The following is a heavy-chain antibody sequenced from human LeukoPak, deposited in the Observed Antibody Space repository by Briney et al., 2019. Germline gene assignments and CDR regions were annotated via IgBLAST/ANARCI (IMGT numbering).Heavy chain of an antibody. Sequence: GGSLRLSCAASGFTFSSYGMHWVRQAPGKGLERVAVIWYDGSNKYYADSAKGRFTISRDNSKNTLYLQMNSLRAEDTAVYYCAKDRYISGDFDYWGQGTLVTVSS. V-gene: IGHV3-33*06. CDR3: AKDRYISGDFDY. J-gene: IGHJ4*02. CDR2: IWYDGSNK. D-gene: IGHD5-18*01. CDR1: GFTFSSYG.